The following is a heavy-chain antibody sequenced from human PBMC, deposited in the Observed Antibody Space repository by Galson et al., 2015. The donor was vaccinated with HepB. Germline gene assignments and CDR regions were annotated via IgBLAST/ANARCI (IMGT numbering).Heavy chain of an antibody. CDR2: INPYNGGI. V-gene: IGHV1-18*04. CDR1: GYTFTSYG. CDR3: ARGPWFGELTGILVPQH. D-gene: IGHD3-10*01. Sequence: SVKVSCKASGYTFTSYGITWVRQAPGQGLEWVGWINPYNGGINYAQKFQGRVTMTTDTSTAYMELRSLRSDDTAVYYCARGPWFGELTGILVPQHWGQGTLVTVSS. J-gene: IGHJ1*01.